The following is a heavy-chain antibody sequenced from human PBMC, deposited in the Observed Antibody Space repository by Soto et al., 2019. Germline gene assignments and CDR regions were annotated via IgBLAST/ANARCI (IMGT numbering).Heavy chain of an antibody. D-gene: IGHD3-22*01. CDR1: GYLISSGYY. Sequence: SETLSLTCSVSGYLISSGYYWGWIRQTPGKGLEWLGSIDYSGRTYYNPSLKSRVSTSVDLSKNQFSLNLRSVTAADTAVYFCARDLSSGYDYYYFDYWGQGTLVTVSS. CDR3: ARDLSSGYDYYYFDY. CDR2: IDYSGRT. J-gene: IGHJ4*02. V-gene: IGHV4-38-2*02.